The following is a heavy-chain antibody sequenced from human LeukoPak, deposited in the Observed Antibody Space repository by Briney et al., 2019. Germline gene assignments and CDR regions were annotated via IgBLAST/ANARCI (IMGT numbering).Heavy chain of an antibody. D-gene: IGHD3-22*01. V-gene: IGHV4-4*07. CDR3: ARDSFTDYYDSSGYYITYFDY. J-gene: IGHJ4*02. Sequence: SETLSLTCTVSGGSISSYYWSWIRQPAGKGLEWIGRIYTSGSTNYNPSPKSRVTMSVDTSKNQFSLKLSSVTAADTAVYYCARDSFTDYYDSSGYYITYFDYWGQGTLVTVSS. CDR1: GGSISSYY. CDR2: IYTSGST.